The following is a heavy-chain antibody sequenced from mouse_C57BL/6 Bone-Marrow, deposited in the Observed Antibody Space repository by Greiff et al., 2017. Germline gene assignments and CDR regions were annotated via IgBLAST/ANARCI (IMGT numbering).Heavy chain of an antibody. D-gene: IGHD2-13*01. J-gene: IGHJ1*03. CDR3: ARGGGGDPWYSDV. Sequence: QVQLQQPGAELVMPGASVKLSCKASGYTFTSYWMHWVKQRPGQGLEWIGEIDPSDSYTNYNQKFNGKSTLTVDNSSSPASMQLRSLTSEDSVVYYCARGGGGDPWYSDVSGTETTGTASS. CDR2: IDPSDSYT. CDR1: GYTFTSYW. V-gene: IGHV1-69*01.